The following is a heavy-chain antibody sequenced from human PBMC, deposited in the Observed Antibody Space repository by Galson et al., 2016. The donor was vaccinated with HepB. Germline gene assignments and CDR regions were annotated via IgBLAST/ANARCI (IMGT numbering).Heavy chain of an antibody. D-gene: IGHD3-10*01. J-gene: IGHJ5*02. V-gene: IGHV3-21*01. CDR2: ISSSSGYI. Sequence: SLRLSCAASGFTFSGYSMNWVRQAPGKGLEWVSSISSSSGYIYYADSVKGRFTISRDNAENSLYLQMNSLRAEDTAVYYCARVITLVRCGVGWFDPWGQGTLVTVSS. CDR1: GFTFSGYS. CDR3: ARVITLVRCGVGWFDP.